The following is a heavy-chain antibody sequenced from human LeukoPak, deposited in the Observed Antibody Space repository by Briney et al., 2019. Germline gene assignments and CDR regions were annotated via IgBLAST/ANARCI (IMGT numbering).Heavy chain of an antibody. V-gene: IGHV3-21*01. J-gene: IGHJ4*02. CDR2: ISSSSSYI. D-gene: IGHD3-22*01. CDR1: GFTFSSYS. CDR3: AREGYYYDSIGYSPLGY. Sequence: GGPLRLSCAASGFTFSSYSMNWVRQAPGKGLEWVSSISSSSSYIYYADSVKGRLTISRDNAKNSLYLQMNSLRAEDTAVYYCAREGYYYDSIGYSPLGYWGPGTLVTVSS.